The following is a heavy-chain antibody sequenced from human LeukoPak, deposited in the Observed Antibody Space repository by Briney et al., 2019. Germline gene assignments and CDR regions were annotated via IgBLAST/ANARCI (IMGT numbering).Heavy chain of an antibody. CDR1: GFTFSNYA. V-gene: IGHV3-23*01. CDR3: AKSGGLSGSGRLAMDV. D-gene: IGHD3-10*01. CDR2: ISGSDGST. J-gene: IGHJ6*02. Sequence: GGSLRLSCTASGFTFSNYAMSWVRQAPGKGLEWVSTISGSDGSTYYADSVKGRFTISRDNSKNTLYLQMDSLRVEDTAVYYCAKSGGLSGSGRLAMDVWGQGTTVTVSS.